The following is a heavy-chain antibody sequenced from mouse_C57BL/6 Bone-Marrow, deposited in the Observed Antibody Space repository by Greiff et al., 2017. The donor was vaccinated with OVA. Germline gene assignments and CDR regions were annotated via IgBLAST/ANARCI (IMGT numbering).Heavy chain of an antibody. Sequence: EVQGVESGPGMVKPSQSLSLTCTVTGYSITSGYDWHWLRHFPGNKLEWMGYISYSGSTNYNPSLKSRISITHDTSKNHFFLKLNSVTTEDTATYYCSRELRFYYFDYWGRGTTLTVSS. V-gene: IGHV3-1*01. J-gene: IGHJ2*01. CDR2: ISYSGST. CDR3: SRELRFYYFDY. CDR1: GYSITSGYD. D-gene: IGHD1-1*01.